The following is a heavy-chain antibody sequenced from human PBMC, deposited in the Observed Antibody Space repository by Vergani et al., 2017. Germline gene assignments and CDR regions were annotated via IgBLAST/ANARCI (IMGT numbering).Heavy chain of an antibody. Sequence: QVQLVESGGGVVQPGRSLRLPCAASGFTFSSYGMHWVRQAPGKGLEWVAVIWDDGRNKYYADSVKGRFTISRDTSKNTLYLQMNSLRAEDTAVYYCARELIVSSWYKPSGPSSYYYYGMDVWGQGTTVTVSS. CDR3: ARELIVSSWYKPSGPSSYYYYGMDV. CDR1: GFTFSSYG. J-gene: IGHJ6*02. D-gene: IGHD6-13*01. CDR2: IWDDGRNK. V-gene: IGHV3-33*01.